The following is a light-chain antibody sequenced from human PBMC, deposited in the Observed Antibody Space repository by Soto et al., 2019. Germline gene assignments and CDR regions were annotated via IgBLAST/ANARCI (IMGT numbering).Light chain of an antibody. CDR3: QQYDQWHRN. CDR2: FAS. CDR1: QSVSTN. Sequence: VMTQSPATLSVSPGERAALSCRASQSVSTNLAWYQQKPGQPPRLLIYFASTRATAVPARFTAGGSGTEFTLTISSLQSEDLEVYYCQQYDQWHRNFGNGTKADI. J-gene: IGKJ1*01. V-gene: IGKV3-15*01.